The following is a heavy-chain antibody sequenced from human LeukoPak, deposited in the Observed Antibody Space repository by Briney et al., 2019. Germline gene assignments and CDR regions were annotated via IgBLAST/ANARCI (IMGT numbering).Heavy chain of an antibody. V-gene: IGHV4-61*02. D-gene: IGHD3-10*01. J-gene: IGHJ6*03. CDR3: ASFTMVRGVSPFYYYYYMDV. Sequence: SETLSLTCTVSGGSISSGSYYWSWIRQPAGKGLEWIGRIYTSGSTNYNPSLKSRVTISLDTSKNQFSLKLSSVTAADTAVYYCASFTMVRGVSPFYYYYYMDVWGKGTTVTVSS. CDR1: GGSISSGSYY. CDR2: IYTSGST.